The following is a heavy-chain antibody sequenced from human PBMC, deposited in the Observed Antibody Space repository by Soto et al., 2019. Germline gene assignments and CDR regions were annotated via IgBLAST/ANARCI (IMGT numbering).Heavy chain of an antibody. J-gene: IGHJ4*02. D-gene: IGHD5-18*01. CDR1: GFTFSSYG. CDR3: ARENSVQAWLHHFDH. Sequence: GGSLRLSCAASGFTFSSYGMHWVRQAPGKGLEWVAVIWYDGNNKYYADPVKGRFTISRDNSKNTVYLRMNSLRAEDTAVYYCARENSVQAWLHHFDHWGLGALVTVSS. V-gene: IGHV3-33*01. CDR2: IWYDGNNK.